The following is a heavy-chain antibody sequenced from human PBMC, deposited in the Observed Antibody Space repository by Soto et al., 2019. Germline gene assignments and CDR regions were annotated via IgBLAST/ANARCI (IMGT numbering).Heavy chain of an antibody. CDR3: ARVRVDYYDSSGYYLFDY. J-gene: IGHJ4*02. D-gene: IGHD3-22*01. V-gene: IGHV4-30-4*01. CDR1: GCSISSGDYY. CDR2: IYYSGST. Sequence: SETLSLTCTVSGCSISSGDYYWSWIRQPPGKGLEWIGYIYYSGSTYYNPSLKSRVTISVDTSKNQFPLKLSSVTAADTAVYYCARVRVDYYDSSGYYLFDYWGQGTLVTVSS.